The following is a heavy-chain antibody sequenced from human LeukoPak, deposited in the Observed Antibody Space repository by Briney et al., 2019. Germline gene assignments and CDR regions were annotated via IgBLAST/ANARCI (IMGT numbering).Heavy chain of an antibody. CDR1: GFTVSSNY. CDR3: AKRNTMVRGGPCFDY. Sequence: GGSLRLSCAASGFTVSSNYMSWVRQAPGKGLEWVSIIFGADKNTTYYADSVKGRFTVSRDNSKNTLDLQMTDLRPEDTAIYYCAKRNTMVRGGPCFDYWGQGILVAVSS. J-gene: IGHJ4*02. V-gene: IGHV3-53*01. D-gene: IGHD3-10*01. CDR2: IFGADKNTT.